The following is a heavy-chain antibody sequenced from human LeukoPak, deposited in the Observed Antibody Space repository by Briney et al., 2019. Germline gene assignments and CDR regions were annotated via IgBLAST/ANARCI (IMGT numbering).Heavy chain of an antibody. V-gene: IGHV3-74*01. CDR1: GFTLSSYW. D-gene: IGHD3-10*01. J-gene: IGHJ4*02. CDR2: INTDGSST. Sequence: PGGSLRLSCAASGFTLSSYWMHWVRQAPGKGLVWVSRINTDGSSTSYADSVKGRFTISRDNAKNSLYLQMNSLRAEDTAVYYCARVLPIRGVHLYYFDYWSQGTLVTVSS. CDR3: ARVLPIRGVHLYYFDY.